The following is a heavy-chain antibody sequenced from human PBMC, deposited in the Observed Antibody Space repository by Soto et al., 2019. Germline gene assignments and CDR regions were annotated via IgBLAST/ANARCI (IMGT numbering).Heavy chain of an antibody. CDR2: TYYRSKWYN. CDR3: ATSNSHSGTWFDP. D-gene: IGHD3-10*01. J-gene: IGHJ5*02. V-gene: IGHV6-1*01. CDR1: GDSISTISSA. Sequence: PSQTLSLTCVISGDSISTISSAWNWIRQSPSRGLEWLGRTYYRSKWYNDYAVSVKSRITISPDTSKNQFSLQLNSVTPEDTAIYYCATSNSHSGTWFDPWGQGTLVTVSS.